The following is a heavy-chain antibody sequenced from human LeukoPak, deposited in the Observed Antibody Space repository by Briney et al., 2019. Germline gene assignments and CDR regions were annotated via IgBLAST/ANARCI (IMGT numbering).Heavy chain of an antibody. V-gene: IGHV1-69*13. CDR3: ARGYYDSSGSLPDY. CDR2: IIPIFGTA. Sequence: ASVKVSCKASGYTFTSYAISWVRQAPGQGLEWMGGIIPIFGTANYAQKFQGRVTITADESTSTAYMELSSLRSEDTAVYYCARGYYDSSGSLPDYWGQGTLVTVSS. CDR1: GYTFTSYA. J-gene: IGHJ4*02. D-gene: IGHD3-22*01.